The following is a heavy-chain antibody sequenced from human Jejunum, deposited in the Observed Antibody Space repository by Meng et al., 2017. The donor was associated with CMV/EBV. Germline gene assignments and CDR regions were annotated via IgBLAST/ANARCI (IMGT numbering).Heavy chain of an antibody. J-gene: IGHJ4*02. CDR3: GMERVN. V-gene: IGHV4-34*01. D-gene: IGHD1-1*01. Sequence: VQLQQWGAGLLNSSETLPLTCAVYGGSLSPYYWTWIRQIPGKGLEWIGEISHGGITNYNPSLKSRVTLLIDTSKNQFSLKLSSVTAADTAVYYCGMERVNWGQGILVTVFS. CDR2: ISHGGIT. CDR1: GGSLSPYY.